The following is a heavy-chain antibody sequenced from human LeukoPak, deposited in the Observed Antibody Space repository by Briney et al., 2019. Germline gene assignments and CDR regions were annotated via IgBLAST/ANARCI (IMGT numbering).Heavy chain of an antibody. Sequence: SETLSLTCAVYGGSFSVYYWSWIRQPPGKGLEWIGEINHSGSTNYNPSLTSRVTISVDTSKNQFSLKLSSVTAADPAVYYCARVTPGYCSSTSCYELGYRRNNWFDPWGQGTLVTVSS. D-gene: IGHD2-2*01. J-gene: IGHJ5*02. CDR3: ARVTPGYCSSTSCYELGYRRNNWFDP. CDR1: GGSFSVYY. CDR2: INHSGST. V-gene: IGHV4-34*01.